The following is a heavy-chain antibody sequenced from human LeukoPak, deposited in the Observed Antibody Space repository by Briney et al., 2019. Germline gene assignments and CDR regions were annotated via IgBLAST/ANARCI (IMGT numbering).Heavy chain of an antibody. Sequence: GGSLRLSCAVSGLTFSSYSMSWVRQAPGEGLYWVSGISASGSTIYYADSVKGRFTISRDNAKNSLFLQMNSLRAEDTAVYYCARPRTWGQGTLVTVSS. CDR2: ISASGSTI. CDR3: ARPRT. V-gene: IGHV3-48*04. J-gene: IGHJ5*02. CDR1: GLTFSSYS.